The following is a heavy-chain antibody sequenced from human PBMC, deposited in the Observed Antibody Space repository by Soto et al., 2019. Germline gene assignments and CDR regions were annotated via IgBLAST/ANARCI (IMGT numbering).Heavy chain of an antibody. CDR2: IYPGDSDT. D-gene: IGHD6-6*01. V-gene: IGHV5-51*01. CDR1: GYSFTSYW. Sequence: PVESLKISCKGSGYSFTSYWIGWVRQMPGKGLEWMGIIYPGDSDTRYSPSFQGQVTISADKSISTAYLQWSSLKASDTAMYYCARPFIAARTWDGMDVWGQGTTVTVSS. J-gene: IGHJ6*02. CDR3: ARPFIAARTWDGMDV.